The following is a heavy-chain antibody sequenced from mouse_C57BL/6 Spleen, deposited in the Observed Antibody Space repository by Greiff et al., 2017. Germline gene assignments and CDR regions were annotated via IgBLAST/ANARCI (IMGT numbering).Heavy chain of an antibody. CDR1: GYTFTSYW. J-gene: IGHJ4*01. CDR2: IDPSDSYT. D-gene: IGHD1-1*01. CDR3: ARGNYYGSSPYAMDY. Sequence: VQLQQPGAELVIPGASVKLSCKASGYTFTSYWMHWVKQRPGQGLEWIGEIDPSDSYTNYNQKFKGKSTLTVDKSSSTAYMQLSSLTSEDSAVYYCARGNYYGSSPYAMDYWGQGTSVTVSS. V-gene: IGHV1-69*01.